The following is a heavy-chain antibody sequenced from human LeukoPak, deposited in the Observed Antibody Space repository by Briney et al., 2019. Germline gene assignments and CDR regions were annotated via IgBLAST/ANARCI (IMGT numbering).Heavy chain of an antibody. V-gene: IGHV3-11*04. J-gene: IGHJ4*02. CDR3: ARAPETNWDPTFDY. CDR2: ISSSGSTI. CDR1: GFTFSDYY. D-gene: IGHD7-27*01. Sequence: PGGSLRLSCAASGFTFSDYYMSWIRQAPGKGLEWVSYISSSGSTIYYADSVKGRFTISRDNAKNSLYLQMNSLRAEDTAVYYCARAPETNWDPTFDYWGQGTLVTVSS.